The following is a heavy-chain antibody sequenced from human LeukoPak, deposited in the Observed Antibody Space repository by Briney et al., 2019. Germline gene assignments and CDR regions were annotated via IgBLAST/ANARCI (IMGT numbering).Heavy chain of an antibody. CDR3: ARDAARLARIAAAGDYYGMDV. CDR2: INPNSGGT. CDR1: GYTFTGYY. V-gene: IGHV1-2*04. J-gene: IGHJ6*02. D-gene: IGHD6-13*01. Sequence: ASVKVSCKASGYTFTGYYMHWVRQAPGQGLEWMGWINPNSGGTNYAQKFRGWVTMTRDTSISTAYMELSRLRSDDTAVYYCARDAARLARIAAAGDYYGMDVWGQGTTVTVSS.